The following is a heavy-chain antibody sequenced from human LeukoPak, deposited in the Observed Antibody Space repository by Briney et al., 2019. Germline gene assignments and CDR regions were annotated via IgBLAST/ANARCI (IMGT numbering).Heavy chain of an antibody. CDR3: ARGASIFRGVIWPDPDDY. CDR1: GYAFSNYA. CDR2: INTNTGSP. J-gene: IGHJ4*02. V-gene: IGHV7-4-1*02. D-gene: IGHD3-10*01. Sequence: AASVKVSCKASGYAFSNYALNWVRQAPGQGLEWMGWINTNTGSPTYAQGFTGRFVSSLDTPPSTACLQISSLKADDTAVYYCARGASIFRGVIWPDPDDYWGQGTLVTVSS.